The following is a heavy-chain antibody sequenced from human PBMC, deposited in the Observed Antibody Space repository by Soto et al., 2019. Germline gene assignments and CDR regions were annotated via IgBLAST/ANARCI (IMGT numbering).Heavy chain of an antibody. CDR1: GGSISSGDYY. J-gene: IGHJ4*01. V-gene: IGHV4-30-4*01. D-gene: IGHD6-13*01. Sequence: LSLTCTVSGGSISSGDYYWSWIRQPPGKGLEWIGYIYYSGSTYYNPSLKSRVTISVDTSKNQFSLKLSSVTAADTAVYYCARDPIAAAGPFDYWGHGTLVTVSS. CDR2: IYYSGST. CDR3: ARDPIAAAGPFDY.